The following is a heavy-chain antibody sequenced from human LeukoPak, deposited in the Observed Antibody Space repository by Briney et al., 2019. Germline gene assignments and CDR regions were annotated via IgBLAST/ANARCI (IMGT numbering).Heavy chain of an antibody. CDR2: IIPILGIA. CDR3: ARVGSSSWYGSYFQH. Sequence: SVKVSCKASGGTFSSYAISWVRQAPGQGLEWMGRIIPILGIANYAQKFQGRVTITADKSTSTAYMELSSLRSEDTAVYYCARVGSSSWYGSYFQHWGQGTLVTVSS. D-gene: IGHD6-13*01. J-gene: IGHJ1*01. V-gene: IGHV1-69*04. CDR1: GGTFSSYA.